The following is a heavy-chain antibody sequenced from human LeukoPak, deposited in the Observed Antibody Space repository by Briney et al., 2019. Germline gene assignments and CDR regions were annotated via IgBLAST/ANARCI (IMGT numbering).Heavy chain of an antibody. CDR1: GFTFSSYE. D-gene: IGHD3-10*01. CDR3: ASTGITMVRGVRGYFDY. CDR2: IYSGGST. Sequence: PGGSLRLSCAASGFTFSSYEMNWVRQAPGKGLEWVSVIYSGGSTYYADSVKGRFTISRDNSKNTLYLQMNSLRAEDTAVYYCASTGITMVRGVRGYFDYWGQGTLVTVSS. J-gene: IGHJ4*02. V-gene: IGHV3-53*01.